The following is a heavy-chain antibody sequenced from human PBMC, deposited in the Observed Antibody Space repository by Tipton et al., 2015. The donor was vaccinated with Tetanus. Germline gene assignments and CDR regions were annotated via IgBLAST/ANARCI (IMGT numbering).Heavy chain of an antibody. CDR1: GFTFSSYA. CDR2: ISSNGGST. V-gene: IGHV3-64*01. CDR3: ARDQTEMGIAAVGH. Sequence: SLRLSCAASGFTFSSYAMHWVRQAPGKGLEYVSAISSNGGSTYYANSVKGRFTISRDNSKNTLYLQMGSLRAEDMAVYYCARDQTEMGIAAVGHWGQGTLVTVSS. D-gene: IGHD6-13*01. J-gene: IGHJ4*02.